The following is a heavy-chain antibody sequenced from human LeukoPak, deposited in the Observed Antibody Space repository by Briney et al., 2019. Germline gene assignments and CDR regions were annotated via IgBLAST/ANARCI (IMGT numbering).Heavy chain of an antibody. J-gene: IGHJ4*02. CDR2: INHSGST. CDR1: GGSFSGYY. CDR3: ARRYSGYDEDY. Sequence: PSETLSLTCAVYGGSFSGYYWSWIRQPPGKGLEWIGEINHSGSTNYNPSLKSRVTISVDTSKNQFSLKLSSVTAADTAVYYCARRYSGYDEDYWGQGTLVTVSS. V-gene: IGHV4-34*01. D-gene: IGHD5-12*01.